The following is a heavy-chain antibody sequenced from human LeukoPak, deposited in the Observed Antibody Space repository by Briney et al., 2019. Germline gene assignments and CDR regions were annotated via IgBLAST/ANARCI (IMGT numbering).Heavy chain of an antibody. Sequence: EASVRVSCKASGGTFSSYAISWVRQAPGQGLEWMGRIIPILGIANYAQKFQGRVTITAVKSTSTAYMELSSLRSEDTAVYYCASCSREMATIRFDYWGQGTLVTVSS. V-gene: IGHV1-69*04. CDR2: IIPILGIA. D-gene: IGHD5-24*01. CDR3: ASCSREMATIRFDY. J-gene: IGHJ4*02. CDR1: GGTFSSYA.